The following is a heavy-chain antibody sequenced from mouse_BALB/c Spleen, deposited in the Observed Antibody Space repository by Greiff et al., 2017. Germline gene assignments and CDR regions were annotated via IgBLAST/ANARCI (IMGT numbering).Heavy chain of an antibody. Sequence: VQLQQSGAELARPGASVKLSCKASGYTFTSYWMQWVKQRPGQGLEWIGAIYPGDGDTRYTQKFKGKATLTADKSSSTAYMQLSSLASEDSAVYYCARDYYYWGQGTLVTVSA. J-gene: IGHJ3*01. D-gene: IGHD1-1*01. V-gene: IGHV1-87*01. CDR1: GYTFTSYW. CDR3: ARDYYY. CDR2: IYPGDGDT.